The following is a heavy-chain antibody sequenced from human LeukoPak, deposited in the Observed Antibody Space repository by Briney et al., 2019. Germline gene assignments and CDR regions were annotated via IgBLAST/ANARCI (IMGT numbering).Heavy chain of an antibody. CDR2: INPKDGST. V-gene: IGHV1-46*01. CDR1: GDSFTTYY. Sequence: ASVKVSCKTSGDSFTTYYFHWVRQAPGQGLEWVATINPKDGSTDFAENFRGRVTLTRDTSTTTLYMDLHSLESADTAVYYCAKVRYPNDLVIGYDAFDVWGQGTMVTVSS. CDR3: AKVRYPNDLVIGYDAFDV. D-gene: IGHD1-1*01. J-gene: IGHJ3*01.